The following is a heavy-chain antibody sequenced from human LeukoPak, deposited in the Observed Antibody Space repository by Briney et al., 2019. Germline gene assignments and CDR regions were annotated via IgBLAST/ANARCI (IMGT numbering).Heavy chain of an antibody. D-gene: IGHD3-9*01. CDR2: INPNSGGT. J-gene: IGHJ3*02. CDR3: ARDYSILTGYHDAFDI. Sequence: ASVKVSCKASGYTFTGYYMHWVRQPPGQGLEWMGWINPNSGGTKYAQKFQGRVTMTRDTSISTAYMELSRLRSDDTAVYYCARDYSILTGYHDAFDIWGQGTMVTVSS. V-gene: IGHV1-2*02. CDR1: GYTFTGYY.